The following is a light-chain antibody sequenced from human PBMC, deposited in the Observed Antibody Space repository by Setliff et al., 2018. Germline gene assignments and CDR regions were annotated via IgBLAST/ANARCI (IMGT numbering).Light chain of an antibody. CDR2: GNS. V-gene: IGLV1-40*01. CDR1: SSNIGAGYD. Sequence: QSALAQPPSVSGAPGQRVPISCTGSSSNIGAGYDVHWYQQLPGTAPKLLIYGNSNRPSGVPDRFSGSKSGTSASLAITGLQAEDEADHYCQSYDSSLSGAGVFGTGTKVTGL. J-gene: IGLJ1*01. CDR3: QSYDSSLSGAGV.